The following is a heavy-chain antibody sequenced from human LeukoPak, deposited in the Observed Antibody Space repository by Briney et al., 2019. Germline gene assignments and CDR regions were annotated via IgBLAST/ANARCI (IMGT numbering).Heavy chain of an antibody. J-gene: IGHJ4*02. CDR3: AKASTVTSPLDY. CDR2: ISYDGSNK. CDR1: GFTFSSYG. D-gene: IGHD4-17*01. V-gene: IGHV3-30*18. Sequence: GRSLRLSCAASGFTFSSYGMHWVRQAPDKGLEWVTFISYDGSNKYYADSVKGRFTISRDNSKNTLYLQMNSLRVEDTAVYYCAKASTVTSPLDYWGQGTLVTVSS.